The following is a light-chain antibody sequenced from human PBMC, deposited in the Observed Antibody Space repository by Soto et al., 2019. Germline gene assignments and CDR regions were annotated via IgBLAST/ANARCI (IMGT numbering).Light chain of an antibody. Sequence: QSVLTQPPSVSGAPGQRVTISCTGSSSNIGAGYDEHWYQQLPGTAPKLLIYGNSNRPSGVPDRFSGSKSGTSASLAITGLQAEDEADYYCQSYDSSLSGYVVFSGGTKVTVL. CDR2: GNS. J-gene: IGLJ2*01. CDR3: QSYDSSLSGYVV. CDR1: SSNIGAGYD. V-gene: IGLV1-40*01.